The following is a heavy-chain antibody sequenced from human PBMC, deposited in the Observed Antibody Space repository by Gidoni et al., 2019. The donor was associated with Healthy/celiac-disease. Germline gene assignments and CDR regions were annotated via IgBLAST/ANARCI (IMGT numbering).Heavy chain of an antibody. CDR1: GFPFSDYY. Sequence: QVQLVESGGGLVKPGGSLRLSCAASGFPFSDYYMSWIRQAPGKGLEWVSYSSSSSSYTNYADSVKGRFTISRDNAKNSLYLQMNSLRAEDTAVYYCARGKQWLGMVGAFDYWGQGTLVTVSS. D-gene: IGHD6-19*01. CDR2: SSSSSSYT. J-gene: IGHJ4*02. V-gene: IGHV3-11*05. CDR3: ARGKQWLGMVGAFDY.